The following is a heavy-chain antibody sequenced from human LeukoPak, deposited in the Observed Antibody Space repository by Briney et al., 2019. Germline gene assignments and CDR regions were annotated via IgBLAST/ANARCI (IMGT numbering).Heavy chain of an antibody. V-gene: IGHV3-7*03. CDR1: GYTFSRNW. CDR3: ARVGSGNFLGAFDI. D-gene: IGHD1-26*01. CDR2: INQDGSEK. J-gene: IGHJ3*02. Sequence: GGSLRLSCAASGYTFSRNWMIWVRQAPGKRLEWVANINQDGSEKYYVDSVKGRFTISRDNAKNSLFLQMNSLRAEDTAVYYCARVGSGNFLGAFDIWGQGTMVTVSS.